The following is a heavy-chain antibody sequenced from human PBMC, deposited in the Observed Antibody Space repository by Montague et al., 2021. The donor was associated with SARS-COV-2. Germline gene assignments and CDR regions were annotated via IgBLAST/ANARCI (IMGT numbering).Heavy chain of an antibody. CDR3: ARDLRYFDWDGVDY. D-gene: IGHD3-9*01. J-gene: IGHJ4*02. V-gene: IGHV3-30*04. CDR2: ISYDGSNK. Sequence: SLRLSCAASGFTFSSYAMHWVRQAPGKGLEWVAVISYDGSNKYYADSVKGRFTISRDNSKNTLYLQMNILRAEDTAVYYCARDLRYFDWDGVDYWGQGTLVTVSS. CDR1: GFTFSSYA.